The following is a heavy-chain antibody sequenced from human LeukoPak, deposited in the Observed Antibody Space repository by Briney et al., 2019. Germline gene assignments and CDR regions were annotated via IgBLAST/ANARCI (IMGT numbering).Heavy chain of an antibody. V-gene: IGHV3-48*01. CDR2: ISSSSSTI. CDR1: RFTFNSFA. D-gene: IGHD1-26*01. CDR3: ARGGSYSLAIGY. Sequence: RPGGSLRLSCAASRFTFNSFAMHWVRQAPGKGLEWVSYISSSSSTIYYADSVKGRFTISRDNAKNSLYLQMNSLRAEDTAVYFCARGGSYSLAIGYWGQGTLVTVSS. J-gene: IGHJ4*02.